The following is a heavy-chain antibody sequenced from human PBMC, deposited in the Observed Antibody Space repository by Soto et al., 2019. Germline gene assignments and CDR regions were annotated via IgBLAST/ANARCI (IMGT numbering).Heavy chain of an antibody. CDR2: MNPNSGNT. CDR3: ARGREGLRLLGY. Sequence: ASVKVSCKASGYTFTSYDINWVRQATGQGLEWMGWMNPNSGNTGYAQKFQGRVTMTRNTSISTAYMELSSLRSEDTAVYYCARGREGLRLLGYGGQGTLVTVSP. CDR1: GYTFTSYD. D-gene: IGHD5-12*01. J-gene: IGHJ4*02. V-gene: IGHV1-8*01.